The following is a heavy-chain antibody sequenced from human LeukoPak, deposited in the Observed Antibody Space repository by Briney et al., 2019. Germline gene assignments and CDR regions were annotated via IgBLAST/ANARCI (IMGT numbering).Heavy chain of an antibody. D-gene: IGHD4-17*01. J-gene: IGHJ4*02. Sequence: SETLSLTCTVSGGSISNYYWSWIRQPPGKGLEWIGYIYSSGSTNYNPSLKSRVTISVDTSRNQFSLKLSSVTAADTAVYYCARGPTTVTRAFDYWGQGTLVTVSS. V-gene: IGHV4-59*01. CDR3: ARGPTTVTRAFDY. CDR2: IYSSGST. CDR1: GGSISNYY.